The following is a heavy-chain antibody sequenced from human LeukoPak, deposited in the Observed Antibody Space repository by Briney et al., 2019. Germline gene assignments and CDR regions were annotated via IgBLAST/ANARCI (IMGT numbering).Heavy chain of an antibody. D-gene: IGHD2-2*01. Sequence: SETLSLTCTVSGGSISSYYWSWIRQPPGKGLEWIGYIYYSGSTNYNPSLKSRVTMSVDTSKNQFSLKLSSVTAADTAVYYCARTTPYQLLGLIDYWGQGTLVTVSS. J-gene: IGHJ4*02. CDR3: ARTTPYQLLGLIDY. CDR2: IYYSGST. V-gene: IGHV4-59*12. CDR1: GGSISSYY.